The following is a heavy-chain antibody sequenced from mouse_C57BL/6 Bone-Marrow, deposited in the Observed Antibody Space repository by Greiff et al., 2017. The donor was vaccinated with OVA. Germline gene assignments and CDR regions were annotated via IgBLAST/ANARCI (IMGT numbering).Heavy chain of an antibody. CDR1: GYTFTSYD. J-gene: IGHJ4*01. Sequence: QVQLKESGPELVKPGASVKLSCKASGYTFTSYDINWVKQRPGQGLEWIGWIYPRDGSTKYNEKFKGKATLTVDTSSSTAYMELHSLTSEDSAVYFCARGDLLYDYDEAGYYYAMDYWGQGTSVTVSS. CDR2: IYPRDGST. D-gene: IGHD2-4*01. CDR3: ARGDLLYDYDEAGYYYAMDY. V-gene: IGHV1-85*01.